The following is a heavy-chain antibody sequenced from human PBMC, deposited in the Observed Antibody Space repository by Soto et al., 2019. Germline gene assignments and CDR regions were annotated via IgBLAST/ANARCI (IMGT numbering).Heavy chain of an antibody. J-gene: IGHJ4*02. D-gene: IGHD6-6*01. CDR3: ARTSRFEY. CDR2: INHSGST. CDR1: GGSISSGDYY. Sequence: SETLSLTCTVSGGSISSGDYYWSWIRQHPGKGLEWIGEINHSGSTNYNQSLKSRVTISVDTSKNQFSLKLSSVTAADTAVYYCARTSRFEYWGQGTLVTVSS. V-gene: IGHV4-31*03.